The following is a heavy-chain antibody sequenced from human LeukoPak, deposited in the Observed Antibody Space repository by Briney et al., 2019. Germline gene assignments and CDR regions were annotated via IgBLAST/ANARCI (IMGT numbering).Heavy chain of an antibody. CDR3: AKEGAQYCGGDCNDAFDI. V-gene: IGHV3-23*01. CDR1: GFTFSSYA. D-gene: IGHD2-21*02. Sequence: GGSLRLSCAAYGFTFSSYAMSLVRQAPGKGLEWVSAISGSGGSTYYADSVKGRFTISRDNSKNTLYLQMNSLRAEDTAVYYCAKEGAQYCGGDCNDAFDIWGQGTMVTVSS. CDR2: ISGSGGST. J-gene: IGHJ3*02.